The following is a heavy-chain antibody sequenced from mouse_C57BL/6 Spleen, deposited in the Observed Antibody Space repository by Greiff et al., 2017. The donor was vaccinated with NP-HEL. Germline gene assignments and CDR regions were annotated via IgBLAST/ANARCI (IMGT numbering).Heavy chain of an antibody. Sequence: ESGPGLVKPSQSLSLTCSVTGYSITSGYYWNWLRQFPGNKLEWMGYISYDGSNNYNPSLKNRISITRDTSKNQFFLKLNSVTTEDTATYYCARGDGYYGAYWGQGTLVTVSA. CDR2: ISYDGSN. D-gene: IGHD2-3*01. CDR1: GYSITSGYY. J-gene: IGHJ3*01. CDR3: ARGDGYYGAY. V-gene: IGHV3-6*01.